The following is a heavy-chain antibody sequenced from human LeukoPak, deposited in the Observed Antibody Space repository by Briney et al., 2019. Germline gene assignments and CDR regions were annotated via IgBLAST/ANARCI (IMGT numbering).Heavy chain of an antibody. V-gene: IGHV4-34*01. J-gene: IGHJ6*04. CDR3: ARGILTVDV. Sequence: PSETLSLTCAVYGGPFSGYYWSWIRQPPGKGLEWIGEINHSGSTNYNPSLKSRVTISVDTSKNQFSLKLSSVTAADTAVYYCARGILTVDVWGKGTTVTVSS. CDR2: INHSGST. CDR1: GGPFSGYY. D-gene: IGHD3-9*01.